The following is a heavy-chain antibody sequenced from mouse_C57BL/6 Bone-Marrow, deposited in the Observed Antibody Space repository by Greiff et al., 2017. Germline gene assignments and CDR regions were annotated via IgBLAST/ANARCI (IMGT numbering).Heavy chain of an antibody. V-gene: IGHV14-3*01. J-gene: IGHJ4*01. CDR3: AACYSNYYAMDY. D-gene: IGHD2-5*01. CDR2: INPANGNT. Sequence: VQLKQSVAELVRPGASVKLSCTASGFTIKNTYMHWVKQRPEQGLEWIGRINPANGNTKYAPKFQGKATITADPSSNTAYLQLSSLTSEDSAIYYCAACYSNYYAMDYWGQGTSVTVSS. CDR1: GFTIKNTY.